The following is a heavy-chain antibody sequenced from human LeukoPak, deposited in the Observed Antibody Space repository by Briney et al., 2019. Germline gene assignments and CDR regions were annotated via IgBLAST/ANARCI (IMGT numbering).Heavy chain of an antibody. CDR2: INHSGST. D-gene: IGHD6-13*01. CDR3: ARGRRQQLVRGNWFDP. J-gene: IGHJ5*02. V-gene: IGHV4-34*01. Sequence: PSETLSLTCAVYGGSFSGYYWSWIRQPPGKGLEWIGEINHSGSTNYNPSLKSRVTISVDTSKNQFSLKLSSVTAAYTAVYYCARGRRQQLVRGNWFDPWGQGTLVTVSS. CDR1: GGSFSGYY.